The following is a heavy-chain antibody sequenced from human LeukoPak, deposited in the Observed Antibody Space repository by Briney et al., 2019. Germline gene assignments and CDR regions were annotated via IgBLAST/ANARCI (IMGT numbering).Heavy chain of an antibody. CDR2: INHSGST. CDR3: ARGVTMVRGVSSKFDY. J-gene: IGHJ4*02. Sequence: PSETLSPTCAVYGGSFSGYYWSWIRQPPGKGLEWIGEINHSGSTNYNPSLKSRVTISVDTSKNQFSLKLSSVTAADTAVYYCARGVTMVRGVSSKFDYWGQGTLVTVSS. D-gene: IGHD3-10*01. V-gene: IGHV4-34*01. CDR1: GGSFSGYY.